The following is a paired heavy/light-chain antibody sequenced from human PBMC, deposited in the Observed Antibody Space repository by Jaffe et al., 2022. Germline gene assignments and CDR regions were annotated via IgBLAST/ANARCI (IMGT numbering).Heavy chain of an antibody. CDR2: IYYSGST. V-gene: IGHV4-59*01. J-gene: IGHJ3*02. D-gene: IGHD6-19*01. CDR3: ARPVAGTNDAFDI. Sequence: QVQLQESGPGLVKPSETLSLTCTVSGGSISTYYWTWIRQPPGKGLEWIGYIYYSGSTDYNPSLKSRVTISLDTSKNQFSLKLTSVTAADTAVYYCARPVAGTNDAFDIWGQGTMVTVSS. CDR1: GGSISTYY.
Light chain of an antibody. CDR2: AAS. J-gene: IGKJ1*01. CDR3: QRGYITPWT. Sequence: DIQMTQSPSSLSASVGDRVTITCRASQNIIRYLHWYQQKPGKAPKLLIYAASSLQSGVPSRFSGSGSGTDFTLTISSLQPEDFATYYCQRGYITPWTFGQGTKVEIK. V-gene: IGKV1-39*01. CDR1: QNIIRY.